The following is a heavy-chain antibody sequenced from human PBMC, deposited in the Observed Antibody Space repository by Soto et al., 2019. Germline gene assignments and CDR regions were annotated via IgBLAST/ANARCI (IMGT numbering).Heavy chain of an antibody. J-gene: IGHJ4*02. CDR2: INAGNGNT. Sequence: QVQLVQSGAEVKKPGASVKVSCKASGYTFTSYAMHLVRQAPGQRLEWMGWINAGNGNTKYSHKFQGRVTIPRDTSASTAYMEPSSLSSEDTAVYYCERDRGSGWVFDYWGQGTLVTFSS. CDR3: ERDRGSGWVFDY. V-gene: IGHV1-3*01. CDR1: GYTFTSYA. D-gene: IGHD6-19*01.